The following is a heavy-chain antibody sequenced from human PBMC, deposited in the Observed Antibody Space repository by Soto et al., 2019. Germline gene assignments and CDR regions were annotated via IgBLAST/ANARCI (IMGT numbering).Heavy chain of an antibody. Sequence: QVQLVQSGAEVKKPGSSVKVSCKASGGTFGSYAISWVRQAPGQGLEWMGGIIPIFGTANYAQKFQGRVTITADESTRIAYMELGSLRSEDTAVYYCAKDTRRYCTAGTCVPGFDPWGQGTLVTVSS. CDR3: AKDTRRYCTAGTCVPGFDP. CDR1: GGTFGSYA. D-gene: IGHD2-8*02. V-gene: IGHV1-69*01. J-gene: IGHJ5*02. CDR2: IIPIFGTA.